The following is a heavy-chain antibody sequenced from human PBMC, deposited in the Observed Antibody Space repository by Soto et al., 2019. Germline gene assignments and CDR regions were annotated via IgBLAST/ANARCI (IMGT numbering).Heavy chain of an antibody. V-gene: IGHV3-23*01. Sequence: LRLSCAASGFSFSTYAMSWVRQAPGKGLEWVSSNSGGGDTTYYADSVKGRLTISRDNSKNTLYLVMISLRAEDTAVYYCAKDKDYDRSAYYGYYFSGMDVWGQGTTVTVSS. CDR1: GFSFSTYA. CDR2: NSGGGDTT. D-gene: IGHD3-22*01. CDR3: AKDKDYDRSAYYGYYFSGMDV. J-gene: IGHJ6*02.